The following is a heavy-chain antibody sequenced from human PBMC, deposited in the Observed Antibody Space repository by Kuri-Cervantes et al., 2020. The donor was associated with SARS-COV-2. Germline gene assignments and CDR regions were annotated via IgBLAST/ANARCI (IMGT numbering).Heavy chain of an antibody. CDR1: GFTFSAYV. CDR2: ISGSGGST. V-gene: IGHV3-23*01. J-gene: IGHJ5*02. Sequence: GGSLRLSCAASGFTFSAYVMHWVRQAPGKGLEWVSSISGSGGSTYYADSVKGRFTISRDSSKNTLYLQMNSLRAEDTALYFCAILPRYDILTWSAWSQGTLVTVSS. D-gene: IGHD3-9*01. CDR3: AILPRYDILTWSA.